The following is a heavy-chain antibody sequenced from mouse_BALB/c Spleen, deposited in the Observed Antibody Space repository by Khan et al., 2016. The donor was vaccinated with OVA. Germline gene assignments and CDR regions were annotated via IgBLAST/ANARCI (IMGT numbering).Heavy chain of an antibody. CDR1: GYSFAGYF. Sequence: MQLKQSGPELVKPGASVKISCKASGYSFAGYFMNWVKQSHGKSLEWIGRINPYNGDTFYNQKFKGKATLTVDKSSGTAHMELLSLTSEDSAVYYCGRGSYFYYFDYWGQGTTLTVSS. CDR2: INPYNGDT. CDR3: GRGSYFYYFDY. V-gene: IGHV1-37*01. D-gene: IGHD1-1*01. J-gene: IGHJ2*01.